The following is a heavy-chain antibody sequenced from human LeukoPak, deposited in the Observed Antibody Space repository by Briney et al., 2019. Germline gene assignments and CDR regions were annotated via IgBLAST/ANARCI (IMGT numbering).Heavy chain of an antibody. CDR3: ATMVRGVIGGGYFDY. CDR2: IYDSGST. D-gene: IGHD3-10*01. J-gene: IGHJ4*02. Sequence: SETLSLTCTVSGGSIRSSYYYWGWIRQPPGKGLEWIGSIYDSGSTYYNPSLKSRVTISVDTSKNQFSLKLSSVTAADTAVYYCATMVRGVIGGGYFDYWGQGTLVTVSS. CDR1: GGSIRSSYYY. V-gene: IGHV4-39*01.